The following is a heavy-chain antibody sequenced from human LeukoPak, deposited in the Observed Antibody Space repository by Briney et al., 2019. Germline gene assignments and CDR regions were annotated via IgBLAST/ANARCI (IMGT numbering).Heavy chain of an antibody. V-gene: IGHV4-34*01. CDR2: INHSGST. D-gene: IGHD6-13*01. CDR1: GGSFSGYY. CDR3: ARVIAAAAGFDY. J-gene: IGHJ4*02. Sequence: SETLSLTCAVYGGSFSGYYWSWIRQPPGKGLEWIGEINHSGSTNYNPSLKSRVTISVDTSKNQFSLKLSSVTAADTAVYNCARVIAAAAGFDYWGQGTLVTVSS.